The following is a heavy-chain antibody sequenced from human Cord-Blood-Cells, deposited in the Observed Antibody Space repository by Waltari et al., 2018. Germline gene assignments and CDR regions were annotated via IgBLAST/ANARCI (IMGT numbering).Heavy chain of an antibody. V-gene: IGHV4-61*01. D-gene: IGHD3-10*01. CDR2: IYYRWST. CDR3: ARGRGGVRGVLPNHNWFDP. J-gene: IGHJ5*02. Sequence: QVQLQESGPGLVKPSETLSLTCTVSGGSVSSGSYYWSWIRQPPGKGLEWIGYIYYRWSTNYNPPRKSRVTISVDTSKNQFSLKLSSVTAADTAVYYCARGRGGVRGVLPNHNWFDPWGQGTLVTVSS. CDR1: GGSVSSGSYY.